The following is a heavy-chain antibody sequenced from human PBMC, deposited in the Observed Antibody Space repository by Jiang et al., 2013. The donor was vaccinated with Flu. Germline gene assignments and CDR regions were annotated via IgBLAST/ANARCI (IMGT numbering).Heavy chain of an antibody. D-gene: IGHD6-19*01. Sequence: GPGLVKPSETLSLTCAVSGYSISSGYYWGWIRQPPEKGLEWIGSIYHSGSTYYNPSLKSRVTISVDTSKKQLSLKLSSVTAADTAVYYCARSVVAVAGDLDYWGQGTLVTVSS. V-gene: IGHV4-38-2*01. CDR3: ARSVVAVAGDLDY. CDR2: IYHSGST. J-gene: IGHJ4*02. CDR1: GYSISSGYY.